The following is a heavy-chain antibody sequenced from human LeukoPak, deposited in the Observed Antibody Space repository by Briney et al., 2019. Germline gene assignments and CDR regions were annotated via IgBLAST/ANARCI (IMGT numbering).Heavy chain of an antibody. J-gene: IGHJ4*02. CDR1: QFTFRDAW. V-gene: IGHV3-74*01. D-gene: IGHD1-1*01. Sequence: GGSLRLSCEVSQFTFRDAWMHWVRQSPGEGLVWVSGIQPDGVAKYYADSVKGRFTISRDNAKSTVYLQMDSLRVEDTAIYYCTDVDNIWGQGTLVTVPS. CDR3: TDVDNI. CDR2: IQPDGVAK.